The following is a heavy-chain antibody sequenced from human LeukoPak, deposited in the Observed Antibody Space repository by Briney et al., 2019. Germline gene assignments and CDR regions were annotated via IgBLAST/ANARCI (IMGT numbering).Heavy chain of an antibody. J-gene: IGHJ4*02. V-gene: IGHV3-74*01. CDR2: INGDGSST. Sequence: GGSLRLSCAASGFTFSSYWMHWVRQAPGKGLVWASRINGDGSSTNYADSAKGRSTISRDNSKNTLYLQMNSLRAEDTAVYYCAKYQDDYVWGSYRVLDYWGQGTLVTVSS. D-gene: IGHD3-16*02. CDR1: GFTFSSYW. CDR3: AKYQDDYVWGSYRVLDY.